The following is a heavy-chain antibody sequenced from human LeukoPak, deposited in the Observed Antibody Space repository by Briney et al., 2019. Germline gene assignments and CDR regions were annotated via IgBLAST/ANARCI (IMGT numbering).Heavy chain of an antibody. D-gene: IGHD5-24*01. Sequence: GASVKVSCKASGYTFTSYDINWVRQTTGQGLEWMGWMNPSSGNTGYAQKFQGRVTMTRNTSISTAYMELSSLRSEDTAVYYCARGTWLQRGDYWGQGTLVTVSS. CDR1: GYTFTSYD. J-gene: IGHJ4*02. CDR2: MNPSSGNT. CDR3: ARGTWLQRGDY. V-gene: IGHV1-8*01.